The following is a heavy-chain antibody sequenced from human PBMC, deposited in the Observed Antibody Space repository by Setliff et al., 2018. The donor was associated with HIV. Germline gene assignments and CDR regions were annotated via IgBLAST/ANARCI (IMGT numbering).Heavy chain of an antibody. CDR2: INAGDDNT. J-gene: IGHJ6*02. CDR3: AIEIVDYYDSSGYYPPTDYYYGMDV. Sequence: ASVKVSCKAFGYTFSTNAIHWVRQAPGQRLEWMGYINAGDDNTRYSEKFQGRVTITRDTSTSTAYMELRSLRSDDTALYYCAIEIVDYYDSSGYYPPTDYYYGMDVWGQGTTVTVSS. CDR1: GYTFSTNA. D-gene: IGHD3-22*01. V-gene: IGHV1-3*01.